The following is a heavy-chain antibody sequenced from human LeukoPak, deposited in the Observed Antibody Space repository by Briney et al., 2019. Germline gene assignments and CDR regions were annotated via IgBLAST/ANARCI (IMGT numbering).Heavy chain of an antibody. J-gene: IGHJ1*01. CDR2: ISGGGGNT. D-gene: IGHD6-13*01. Sequence: HPGGSLRLSCAASGFTFNSYAMNWVRQAPGKGLEWVSAISGGGGNTYYADSVKGRFTISRDNSKNTLYLQMNSLRAEDTAVYYCAKTLGYSRAYFQHWGQGTLVTVSS. CDR1: GFTFNSYA. V-gene: IGHV3-23*01. CDR3: AKTLGYSRAYFQH.